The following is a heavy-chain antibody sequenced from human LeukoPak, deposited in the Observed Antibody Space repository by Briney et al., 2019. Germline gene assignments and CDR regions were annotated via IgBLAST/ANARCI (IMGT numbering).Heavy chain of an antibody. CDR2: INPNSGDT. CDR1: GYTFTDYY. J-gene: IGHJ4*02. V-gene: IGHV1-2*02. Sequence: ASVKVSCKASGYTFTDYYMHWVRQAPGQGLEWMGWINPNSGDTNYAQKFQGRVTMTRDTSITTAYMELSRLRSDDTAVYYCARDGLWDEDGYNQYHCDYWGQGTLVTVSS. D-gene: IGHD5-24*01. CDR3: ARDGLWDEDGYNQYHCDY.